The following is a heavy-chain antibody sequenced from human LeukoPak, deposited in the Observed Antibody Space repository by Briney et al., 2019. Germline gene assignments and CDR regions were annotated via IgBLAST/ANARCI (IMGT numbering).Heavy chain of an antibody. CDR1: GYTFTGHY. V-gene: IGHV1-2*02. CDR3: ARDGNWNYHPLDP. D-gene: IGHD1-7*01. CDR2: INPNSGGT. J-gene: IGHJ5*02. Sequence: ASVNVSCKASGYTFTGHYMHWVRQAPGQGLEWMGWINPNSGGTNYVQKFKGRVTMTRDTSISTAYMELSSLTSDDTAVYYCARDGNWNYHPLDPWGQGTLVTVSS.